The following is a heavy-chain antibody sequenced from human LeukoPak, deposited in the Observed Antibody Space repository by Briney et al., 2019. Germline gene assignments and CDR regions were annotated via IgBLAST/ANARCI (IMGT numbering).Heavy chain of an antibody. Sequence: PSETLSLTCTVSGGSISSSSYYWGWIRQPPGKGLEWIGSIYYSGSTYYNPSLKSRVTISVDTSKNQFSLKLSSVTAADTAVYHCARHRDVDRGYNWFDPWGQGTLVTVSS. CDR2: IYYSGST. CDR3: ARHRDVDRGYNWFDP. D-gene: IGHD5-12*01. CDR1: GGSISSSSYY. J-gene: IGHJ5*02. V-gene: IGHV4-39*01.